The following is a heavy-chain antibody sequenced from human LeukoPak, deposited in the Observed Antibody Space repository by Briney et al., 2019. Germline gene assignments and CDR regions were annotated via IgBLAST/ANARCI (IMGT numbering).Heavy chain of an antibody. CDR2: ISYDGSNK. CDR1: GFTFSSYA. D-gene: IGHD4-17*01. V-gene: IGHV3-30*09. CDR3: ARIYGDYEDY. J-gene: IGHJ4*02. Sequence: PGRSLRLSCAASGFTFSSYAMHWVRQAPGKGLEWVAVISYDGSNKYYADSVKGRFAISRDNFKNTLYLQMNSLRAEDTAVYYCARIYGDYEDYWGQGTLVTVSS.